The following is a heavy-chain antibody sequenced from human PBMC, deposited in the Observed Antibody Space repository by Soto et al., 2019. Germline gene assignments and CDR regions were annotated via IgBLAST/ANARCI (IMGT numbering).Heavy chain of an antibody. CDR3: ARGGVAGYYGDGMDV. CDR1: GGSFSGYY. V-gene: IGHV4-34*01. Sequence: SETLSLTCAVYGGSFSGYYWSWIRQPPGKGLEWIGEINHSGSTNYNPSLKSRVTISVDTSKNQFSLKLSSVTAADTAVYYCARGGVAGYYGDGMDVWGKGTTVTVSS. D-gene: IGHD4-17*01. J-gene: IGHJ6*04. CDR2: INHSGST.